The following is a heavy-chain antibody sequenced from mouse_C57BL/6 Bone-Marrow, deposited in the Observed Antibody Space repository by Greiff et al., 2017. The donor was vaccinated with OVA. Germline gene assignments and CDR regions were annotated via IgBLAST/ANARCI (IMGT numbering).Heavy chain of an antibody. Sequence: EVKLVESGGGLVKPGGSLKLSCAASGFTFSDYGMHWVRQAPEKGLEWVAYISSGSSTIYYADTVKGRFTISRDNAKNTLFLQMTSLRSEDTAMYYCARGDYYGRDYAMDYWGQGTSVTVSS. V-gene: IGHV5-17*01. CDR2: ISSGSSTI. D-gene: IGHD1-1*01. J-gene: IGHJ4*01. CDR3: ARGDYYGRDYAMDY. CDR1: GFTFSDYG.